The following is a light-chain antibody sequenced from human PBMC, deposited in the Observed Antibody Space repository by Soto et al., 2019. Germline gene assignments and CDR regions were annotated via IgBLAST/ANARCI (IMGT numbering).Light chain of an antibody. CDR3: QSYDTSLSASV. Sequence: QSVLTQPPSVSGAPGQRVTISCPGANNAVHWYQQVPGTAPKLLIHDDSNRPSGVPDRFSGSNSGTSASLAITGLQAEDEADYYCQSYDTSLSASVFGGGTKLTVL. CDR1: ANNA. J-gene: IGLJ3*02. CDR2: DDS. V-gene: IGLV1-40*01.